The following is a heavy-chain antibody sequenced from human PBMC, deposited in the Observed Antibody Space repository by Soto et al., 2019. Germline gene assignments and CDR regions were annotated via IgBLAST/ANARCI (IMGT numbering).Heavy chain of an antibody. CDR3: AKDIKGTVTDVMYES. CDR1: GFTFSTYA. Sequence: EVQLLESGGSLVQPGGSLRLSCAASGFTFSTYAMGWVRQAPGKGLEWVSAISGSGFATYYADPVKGRFTISRDNSKNALYLQMNSLRAGDAAVYYCAKDIKGTVTDVMYESWGQGTLVTVSS. D-gene: IGHD2-8*02. CDR2: ISGSGFAT. J-gene: IGHJ5*02. V-gene: IGHV3-23*01.